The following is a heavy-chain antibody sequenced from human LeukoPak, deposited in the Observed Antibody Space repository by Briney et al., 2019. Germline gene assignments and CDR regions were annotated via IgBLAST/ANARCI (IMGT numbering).Heavy chain of an antibody. CDR2: IYHSGST. D-gene: IGHD4-11*01. Sequence: PSQTLSLTCAVSGGSISSGGYSWSWIRQPPGKGLEWIGYIYHSGSTYYNPSLKSRVTISVDTSKNQFSLKLSSVTAADTAVYYCASSSDDYSNEVPFDYWGQGTLVTVSS. V-gene: IGHV4-30-2*02. CDR1: GGSISSGGYS. CDR3: ASSSDDYSNEVPFDY. J-gene: IGHJ4*02.